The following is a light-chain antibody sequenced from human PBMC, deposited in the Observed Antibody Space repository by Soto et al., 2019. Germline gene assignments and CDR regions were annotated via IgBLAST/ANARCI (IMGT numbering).Light chain of an antibody. CDR3: QQYNNWPPSWT. Sequence: IQMTQSPSTLSSSVGDRVTITCRASQSISSWLAGYQQKPGKAPKLLIYDASSLESGVPSRFSGSGSGTEFTLTISSLQSEDFAVYYCQQYNNWPPSWTFGQGTKVDIK. CDR2: DAS. V-gene: IGKV1-5*01. CDR1: QSISSW. J-gene: IGKJ1*01.